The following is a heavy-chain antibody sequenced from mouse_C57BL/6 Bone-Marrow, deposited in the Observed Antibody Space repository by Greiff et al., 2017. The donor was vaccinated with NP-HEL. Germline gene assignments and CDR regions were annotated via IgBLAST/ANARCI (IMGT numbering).Heavy chain of an antibody. CDR2: IRLKSDNYAT. D-gene: IGHD1-1*01. CDR3: TVGGITTVADY. V-gene: IGHV6-3*01. J-gene: IGHJ4*01. CDR1: GFTFSNYW. Sequence: EVQLVESGGGLVQPGGSMKLSCVASGFTFSNYWMNWVRQSPEKGLEWVAQIRLKSDNYATHYAESVKGRFTISRDDSKSSVYLQMNNLRAEDTGIYYCTVGGITTVADYWGQGTSVTVSS.